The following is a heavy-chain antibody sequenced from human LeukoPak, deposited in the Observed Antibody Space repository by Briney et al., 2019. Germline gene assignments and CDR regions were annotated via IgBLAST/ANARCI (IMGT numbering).Heavy chain of an antibody. CDR3: AKDRTVIVTFSDY. CDR1: GFTFTSYA. D-gene: IGHD3-16*02. V-gene: IGHV3-23*01. CDR2: ISGSGGST. J-gene: IGHJ4*02. Sequence: GGSPRLSCATSGFTFTSYAMSWVRQTPGKGLEWVSGISGSGGSTYYADSVKGRFTISRDNSKNTLYLQVNSLRAEDTAVYYCAKDRTVIVTFSDYWGQGTLVTVSS.